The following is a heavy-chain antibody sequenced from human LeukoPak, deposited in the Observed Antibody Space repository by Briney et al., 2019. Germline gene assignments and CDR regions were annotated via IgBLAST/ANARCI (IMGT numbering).Heavy chain of an antibody. Sequence: ETLSLTCPVSGASVSSGSYYWSWIRQPPGKGLEWIAYIYNSGSTNYSPSLKSRVTISVDTSKNQFSLRLSSVTAADTAVYYCASGPTILKYYFDYWGQGILVTVSS. CDR2: IYNSGST. D-gene: IGHD5-24*01. J-gene: IGHJ4*02. CDR1: GASVSSGSYY. CDR3: ASGPTILKYYFDY. V-gene: IGHV4-61*01.